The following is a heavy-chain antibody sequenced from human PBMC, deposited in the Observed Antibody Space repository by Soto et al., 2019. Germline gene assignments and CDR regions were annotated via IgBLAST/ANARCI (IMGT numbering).Heavy chain of an antibody. CDR2: IKSKTDGGTT. V-gene: IGHV3-15*01. J-gene: IGHJ4*02. CDR1: GFTFSNAW. Sequence: GGSLRLSCAASGFTFSNAWMSWVRHAPGKGLEWVGRIKSKTDGGTTDYAAPVKGRFTISRDDSKNTLYLQMNSLKTEDTAVYYCTTGHYYDSSGYHQDYWGQGTLVTVSS. D-gene: IGHD3-22*01. CDR3: TTGHYYDSSGYHQDY.